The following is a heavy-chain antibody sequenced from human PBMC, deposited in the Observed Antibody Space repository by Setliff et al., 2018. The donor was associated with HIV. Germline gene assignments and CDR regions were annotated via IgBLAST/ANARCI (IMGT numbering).Heavy chain of an antibody. CDR1: GDSFSSNSNH. CDR3: ASSTRKYFDFWSDTHTTYPPYYFDY. Sequence: PSETLSLTCTVSGDSFSSNSNHWGWIRQPPGKGVEWIGNIKYGGTTYYNPSLTSRVSISIDTSKSQFSLKLTSVTAADTAVYYCASSTRKYFDFWSDTHTTYPPYYFDYWGQGTLVTVSS. D-gene: IGHD3-3*01. V-gene: IGHV4-39*07. J-gene: IGHJ4*02. CDR2: IKYGGTT.